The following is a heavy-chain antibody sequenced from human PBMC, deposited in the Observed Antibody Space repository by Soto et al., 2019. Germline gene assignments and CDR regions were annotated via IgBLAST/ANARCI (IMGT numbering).Heavy chain of an antibody. J-gene: IGHJ5*02. CDR3: AKGPTLAAAGYLNWFDP. V-gene: IGHV3-43*01. D-gene: IGHD6-13*01. CDR1: GFTFYDYS. CDR2: ISWDGRST. Sequence: TGGSLRLSCAASGFTFYDYSMHWVRQAPGKGLEWVSLISWDGRSTYYADSVKGRFTISRDNSKNTLYLQMNSLRAEDTAVYYCAKGPTLAAAGYLNWFDPWGQGTLVTVSS.